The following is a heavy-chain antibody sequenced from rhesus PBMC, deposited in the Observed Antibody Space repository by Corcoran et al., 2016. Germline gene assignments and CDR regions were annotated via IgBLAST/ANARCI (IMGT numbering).Heavy chain of an antibody. V-gene: IGHV4-165*01. Sequence: QVQLQESGPGLVKPSETLSLTCAVSGGSFSGYYWGWIRQPPGKGLEWIGYISSSSGSTDYNPSLKSRVTISTDTCKNQFALKLSSGTAADTAVYYCAREASSNFWSGYYSDYWGQGVLVTVSS. D-gene: IGHD3-3*01. CDR1: GGSFSGYY. CDR3: AREASSNFWSGYYSDY. J-gene: IGHJ4*01. CDR2: ISSSSGST.